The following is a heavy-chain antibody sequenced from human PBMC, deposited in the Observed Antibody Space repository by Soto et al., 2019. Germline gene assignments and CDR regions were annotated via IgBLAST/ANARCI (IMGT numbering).Heavy chain of an antibody. CDR1: GFNFSGYA. J-gene: IGHJ4*02. CDR3: VKERHCSSGYGDY. D-gene: IGHD3-22*01. Sequence: GGSLRLSCSASGFNFSGYAMHWVRQAPGKGLEYVSAMSSNGVSTDYADSVKGRFTISRDNSKNTLYLQMSSLRVEDTAVYYCVKERHCSSGYGDYWGQGTLVTVSS. V-gene: IGHV3-64D*06. CDR2: MSSNGVST.